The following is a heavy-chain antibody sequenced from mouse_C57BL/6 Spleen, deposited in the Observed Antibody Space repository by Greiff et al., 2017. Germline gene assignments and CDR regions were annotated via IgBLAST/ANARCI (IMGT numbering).Heavy chain of an antibody. J-gene: IGHJ2*01. V-gene: IGHV1-74*01. CDR3: ATQIYDGYFDY. CDR1: GYTFTSYW. D-gene: IGHD2-3*01. CDR2: IHPSDSDT. Sequence: QVQLKQPGAELVKPGASVKVSCKASGYTFTSYWMHWVKQRPGQGLEWIGRIHPSDSDTNYNQKFKGKATLTVDKSSSTAYMQLSSLTSEDSAVYYCATQIYDGYFDYWGQGTTLTVSS.